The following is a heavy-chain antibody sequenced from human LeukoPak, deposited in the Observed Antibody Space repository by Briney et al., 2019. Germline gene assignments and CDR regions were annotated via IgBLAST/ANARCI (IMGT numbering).Heavy chain of an antibody. CDR2: IYPTDSNT. J-gene: IGHJ4*02. Sequence: GESLKISCNVSGYDFSNYWIGWVRQMPGKGLERMGIIYPTDSNTKYSPSFEGQVTISADKSISAAFLQWSSLRASDTAIYYCATTLGYCPGGSCQDFWGQGTLVTVSP. CDR1: GYDFSNYW. D-gene: IGHD2-15*01. CDR3: ATTLGYCPGGSCQDF. V-gene: IGHV5-51*01.